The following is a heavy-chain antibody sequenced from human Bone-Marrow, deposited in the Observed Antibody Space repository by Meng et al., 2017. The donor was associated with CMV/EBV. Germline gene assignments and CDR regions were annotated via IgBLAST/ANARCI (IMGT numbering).Heavy chain of an antibody. J-gene: IGHJ6*02. CDR1: GYPFTTYG. Sequence: ASVKVSCKASGYPFTTYGISWVRQAPGQGLEWMGWINAYNGNTNYAQKLQGRVTMTTDTSTSTAYMELRSLRSDDTSVYYCARGGCSSTSCPPRWYYGMDVWGQGTTVTVSS. D-gene: IGHD2-2*01. CDR3: ARGGCSSTSCPPRWYYGMDV. CDR2: INAYNGNT. V-gene: IGHV1-18*01.